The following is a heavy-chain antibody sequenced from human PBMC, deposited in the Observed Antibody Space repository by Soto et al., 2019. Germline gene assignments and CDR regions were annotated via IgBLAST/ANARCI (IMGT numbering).Heavy chain of an antibody. CDR3: AAGGGLPRYY. CDR2: IYHSGST. CDR1: GGSISSGGYS. Sequence: QLQLQESGSGLVKPSQTLSLTCAVSGGSISSGGYSWSWIRQPPGKGLEWIGYIYHSGSTYYNPSLQSRVTISVDRSKNPFSLKLSSVTAADTAVYSCAAGGGLPRYYWGQGTLVTVSS. V-gene: IGHV4-30-2*01. J-gene: IGHJ4*02. D-gene: IGHD5-12*01.